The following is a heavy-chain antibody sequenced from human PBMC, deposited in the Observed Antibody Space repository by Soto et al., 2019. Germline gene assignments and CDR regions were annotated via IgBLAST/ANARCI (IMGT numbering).Heavy chain of an antibody. Sequence: GASVKVSCKASGYPFTNFAISWVRQAPGQGLEWLGWIPTHNANPNYALKFRDRVTLTKDTSMTTVYLELHNLKADDTAIYFCARDLSNPVGSPMDLWGQGTLVTVSS. CDR3: ARDLSNPVGSPMDL. J-gene: IGHJ5*02. CDR2: IPTHNANP. CDR1: GYPFTNFA. D-gene: IGHD3-10*01. V-gene: IGHV1-18*01.